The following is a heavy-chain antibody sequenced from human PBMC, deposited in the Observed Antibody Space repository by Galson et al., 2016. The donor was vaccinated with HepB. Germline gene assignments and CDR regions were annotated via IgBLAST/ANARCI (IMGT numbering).Heavy chain of an antibody. CDR1: GYRFTNSW. Sequence: QSGAEVKEPGESLKISCKGYGYRFTNSWIGWVRQMPGKGLEWMGIIYPGDPDTRYSPSFEGQVTISADNSINTAYLQWNSLKTSDTAMYYCARLNWDEIWWFDPWGQGTQVTVSS. CDR2: IYPGDPDT. D-gene: IGHD1-1*01. J-gene: IGHJ5*02. V-gene: IGHV5-51*01. CDR3: ARLNWDEIWWFDP.